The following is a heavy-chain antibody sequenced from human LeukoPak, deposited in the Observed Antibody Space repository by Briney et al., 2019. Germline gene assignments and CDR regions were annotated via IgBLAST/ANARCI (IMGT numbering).Heavy chain of an antibody. V-gene: IGHV3-23*01. CDR2: ISGSAYNS. D-gene: IGHD1-26*01. Sequence: PGGSLRLSCAASGFTFSSYGMSWVRQAPGRGLEWVSTISGSAYNSYYADPVKGRFTISRDNSANTLYLQMNSLRAEDTALYYCAKHSGSYFIYHVDSWGQGTLVTVSS. CDR1: GFTFSSYG. CDR3: AKHSGSYFIYHVDS. J-gene: IGHJ4*02.